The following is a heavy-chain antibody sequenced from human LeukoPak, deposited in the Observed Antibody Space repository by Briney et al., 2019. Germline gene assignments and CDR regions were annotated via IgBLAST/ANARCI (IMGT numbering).Heavy chain of an antibody. D-gene: IGHD3-22*01. Sequence: ASVKVSCKASGYTFTDYYIHWVRQAPGQGLEWMGWINPNSGGTNYAQKFQGRVTLTRDTSIRTLYMELSRLRSDDTAVYYCAREIDYYDSSGEAYWGQGTLVTVSS. J-gene: IGHJ4*02. V-gene: IGHV1-2*02. CDR3: AREIDYYDSSGEAY. CDR1: GYTFTDYY. CDR2: INPNSGGT.